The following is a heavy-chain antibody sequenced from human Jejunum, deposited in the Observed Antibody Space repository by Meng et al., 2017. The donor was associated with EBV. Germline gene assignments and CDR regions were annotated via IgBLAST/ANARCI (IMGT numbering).Heavy chain of an antibody. CDR2: IDHTGTT. Sequence: HVPLKDTGPGLVQPSGTLALTCTVSGGSSNNKNWWQWVRQAPGTGLEWIGEIDHTGTTHYNPSLKSRVTISLGTSMNQFSLELTSPTPADTAVYYCARDSQYLARGYFDYWGQGALVTVSS. V-gene: IGHV4-4*02. J-gene: IGHJ4*02. CDR1: GGSSNNKNW. D-gene: IGHD2/OR15-2a*01. CDR3: ARDSQYLARGYFDY.